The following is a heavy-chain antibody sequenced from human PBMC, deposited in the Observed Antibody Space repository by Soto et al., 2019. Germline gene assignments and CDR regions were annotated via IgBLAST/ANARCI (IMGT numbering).Heavy chain of an antibody. J-gene: IGHJ6*02. D-gene: IGHD1-1*01. CDR1: GYTFTSYY. Sequence: GASVKVSCKASGYTFTSYYIHWVRQAPGQGLEWMGIINPSGDSTTYAQKFQGRVTMTRDTSTSTVYMGLSSLRSEDTAVYYCARDVPPYKPGYYYYGMDVWGQGTTVTVSS. CDR3: ARDVPPYKPGYYYYGMDV. CDR2: INPSGDST. V-gene: IGHV1-46*01.